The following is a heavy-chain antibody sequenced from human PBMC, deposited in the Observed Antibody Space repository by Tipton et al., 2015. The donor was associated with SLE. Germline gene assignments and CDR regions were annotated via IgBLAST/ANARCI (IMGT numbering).Heavy chain of an antibody. CDR3: ASDGDDSSGAFDI. V-gene: IGHV4-61*01. D-gene: IGHD3-22*01. CDR1: GGSISSSSHY. Sequence: TLSLTCTVSGGSISSSSHYWSWIRQPPGKGLEWIGYIYYSGSTNYNPSLKSRVTISVDTSKNQFSLKLSSVTAADTAVYYCASDGDDSSGAFDIWGQGTMVTVSS. CDR2: IYYSGST. J-gene: IGHJ3*02.